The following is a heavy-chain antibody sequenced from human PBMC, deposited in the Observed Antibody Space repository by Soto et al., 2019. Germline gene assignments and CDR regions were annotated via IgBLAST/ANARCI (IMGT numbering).Heavy chain of an antibody. CDR2: ISGSGGST. CDR3: AKVGGEQLGHYYYYGMDV. D-gene: IGHD6-6*01. J-gene: IGHJ6*02. CDR1: GFTFSRYA. Sequence: EVQLLESGGGLAQPGGSLTLSCAASGFTFSRYAMSWVRQAPGKGLGWVSAISGSGGSTHYADSVNGRFTVSRDNSKNTLYLQMNSLRAEDTAVYYCAKVGGEQLGHYYYYGMDVWGQGTTVTVSS. V-gene: IGHV3-23*01.